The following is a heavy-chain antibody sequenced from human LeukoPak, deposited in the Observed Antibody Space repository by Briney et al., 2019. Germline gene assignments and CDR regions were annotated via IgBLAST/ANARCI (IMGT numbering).Heavy chain of an antibody. D-gene: IGHD5-24*01. V-gene: IGHV4-4*09. CDR2: IYTSGSI. CDR1: GGSISSYY. J-gene: IGHJ4*02. CDR3: ARGGDGYNNFDY. Sequence: SETLSLTCTVSGGSISSYYWSWIRQPPGKGLEWIGYIYTSGSINYNPSLKSRVTISVDTSKNQFSLKLSSVTAADTAVYYCARGGDGYNNFDYWGQGTLVTVSS.